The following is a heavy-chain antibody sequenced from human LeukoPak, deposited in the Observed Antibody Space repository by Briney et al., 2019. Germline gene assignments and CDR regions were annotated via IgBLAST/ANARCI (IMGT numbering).Heavy chain of an antibody. CDR3: ARTEWELRDAFDI. Sequence: ASVKVSCKASGGTFSSYNISWVRQAPGQGLEWMGRIIPILGIANYAQKLQGRGTITADKSTSTAYMQLSSLRSEDTAVYYCARTEWELRDAFDIWGQGTMVTVSS. CDR2: IIPILGIA. D-gene: IGHD1-26*01. V-gene: IGHV1-69*02. CDR1: GGTFSSYN. J-gene: IGHJ3*02.